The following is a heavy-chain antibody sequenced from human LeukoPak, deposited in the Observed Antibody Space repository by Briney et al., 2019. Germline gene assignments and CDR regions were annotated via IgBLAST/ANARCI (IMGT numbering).Heavy chain of an antibody. CDR3: AKEIRSHIPYYYDSSGYPTPPDY. CDR2: ISYDGSNK. CDR1: GFTFSSYA. V-gene: IGHV3-30-3*01. J-gene: IGHJ4*02. Sequence: PGRSLRLSCAASGFTFSSYAMHWVRQAPGKGLEWVAVISYDGSNKYYADSVKGRFTISRDNSKNTLCLQMNSLRAEDTAVYYCAKEIRSHIPYYYDSSGYPTPPDYWGQGTLVTVSS. D-gene: IGHD3-22*01.